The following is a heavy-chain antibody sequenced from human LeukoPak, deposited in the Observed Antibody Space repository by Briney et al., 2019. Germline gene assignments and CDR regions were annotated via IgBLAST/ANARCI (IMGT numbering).Heavy chain of an antibody. V-gene: IGHV4-61*02. J-gene: IGHJ4*02. D-gene: IGHD5-18*01. Sequence: SETLSLTCTVSGGSISSGSYYWSWIGQPAGKGLEWIGRIYTSGSTNYNPSLKSRVTISVDTSKNQFSLKLSSVTAADTAVYYCAREGIRAYSYGPYFDFWGQGTLVTVSS. CDR2: IYTSGST. CDR3: AREGIRAYSYGPYFDF. CDR1: GGSISSGSYY.